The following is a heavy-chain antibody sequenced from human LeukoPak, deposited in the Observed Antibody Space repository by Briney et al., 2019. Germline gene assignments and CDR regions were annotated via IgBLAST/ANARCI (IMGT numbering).Heavy chain of an antibody. Sequence: GGSLRLSCSASGFTLSYYAMHWVRQAPGKGLEYVSAISSNGGSTYYADSVKGRFTISRDNSKNTLYLQMSSLRAEDTAVYYCVKGVDTAMYDAFDIWGQGTMVTVSS. V-gene: IGHV3-64D*09. CDR1: GFTLSYYA. J-gene: IGHJ3*02. CDR2: ISSNGGST. CDR3: VKGVDTAMYDAFDI. D-gene: IGHD5-18*01.